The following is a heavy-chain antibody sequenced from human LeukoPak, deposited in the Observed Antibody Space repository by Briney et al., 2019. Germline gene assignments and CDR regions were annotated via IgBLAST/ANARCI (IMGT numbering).Heavy chain of an antibody. CDR1: GFTFRSHA. V-gene: IGHV3-23*01. Sequence: GGSLRLSCAASGFTFRSHAMSWVRQAPEKGLEFVSGIYENGGTTYYADSVKGRFSISRDNPKNTLYLQMDSLRGEDTAVYYCAKDFRIGYSAHFDYWGQGALVTVSS. D-gene: IGHD2-21*01. CDR2: IYENGGTT. CDR3: AKDFRIGYSAHFDY. J-gene: IGHJ4*02.